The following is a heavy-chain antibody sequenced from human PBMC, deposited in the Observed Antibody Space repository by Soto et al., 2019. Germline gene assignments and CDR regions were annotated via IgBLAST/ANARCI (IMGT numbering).Heavy chain of an antibody. CDR2: IYYSGST. J-gene: IGHJ4*02. CDR1: GGSISSGGYY. Sequence: QVQLQESGPGLVKPSQTLSLTCTVSGGSISSGGYYWSWISQHPGKGLEWIGYIYYSGSTYYNPSLKSRVTISVDTSKNQFSLKLSSVTAADTAVYYCARALWFGELFPYFDYWGQGTLVTVSS. D-gene: IGHD3-10*01. CDR3: ARALWFGELFPYFDY. V-gene: IGHV4-31*03.